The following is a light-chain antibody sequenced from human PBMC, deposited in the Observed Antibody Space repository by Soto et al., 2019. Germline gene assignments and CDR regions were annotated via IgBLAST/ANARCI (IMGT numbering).Light chain of an antibody. J-gene: IGLJ1*01. CDR2: DDN. Sequence: QSVLTQPPSVSAAPGQKVTISCSGSSSNIGGNSVSWYQQLPGTAPKLLIYDDNKQPSGIPDRFSGSKSGTSATLGITGFQTGDEADYYCATWDDSLKGYVFGTGTKVTLL. CDR3: ATWDDSLKGYV. V-gene: IGLV1-51*01. CDR1: SSNIGGNS.